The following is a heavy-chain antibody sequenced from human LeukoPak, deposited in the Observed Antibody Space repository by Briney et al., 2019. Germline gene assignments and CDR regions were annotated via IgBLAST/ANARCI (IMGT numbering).Heavy chain of an antibody. D-gene: IGHD2-15*01. V-gene: IGHV3-66*01. CDR3: ARDNSDGSIVWFDP. CDR2: IYSGGST. CDR1: GFTVSSNY. J-gene: IGHJ5*02. Sequence: GGSLRLSCAASGFTVSSNYMSWVRQAPGKGLEWVSVIYSGGSTYYADSVKGRFTISRDNSKNTLCLQMNSLRAEDTAVYYCARDNSDGSIVWFDPWGQGTLVTVSS.